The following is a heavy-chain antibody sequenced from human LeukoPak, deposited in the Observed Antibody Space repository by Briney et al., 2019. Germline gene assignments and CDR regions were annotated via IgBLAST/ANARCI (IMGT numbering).Heavy chain of an antibody. Sequence: GGSLRLSCAASGFTFSSYWMSWVRQAPGKGLEWVSYISSSSSTIYYADSVKGRFTISRDNAKNSLYLQMNSLRAEDTAVYYCASELPYYYLWAFDIWGQGTMVTVSS. CDR3: ASELPYYYLWAFDI. CDR2: ISSSSSTI. J-gene: IGHJ3*02. CDR1: GFTFSSYW. V-gene: IGHV3-48*01. D-gene: IGHD3-3*01.